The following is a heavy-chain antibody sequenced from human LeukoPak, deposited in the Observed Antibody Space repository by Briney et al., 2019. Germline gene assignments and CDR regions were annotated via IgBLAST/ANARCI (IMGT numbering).Heavy chain of an antibody. CDR1: GITFSSHA. D-gene: IGHD6-19*01. CDR2: IIGSGGST. J-gene: IGHJ4*02. Sequence: GGSLRLSCAASGITFSSHAMGWVRQAPGKGLEWVSGIIGSGGSTYYADSVKGRFTISRDNSKNTLYLQMNSLRVEDTAVYYCAKDGAGYSSGWVFDYWGQGTLVTVSS. V-gene: IGHV3-23*01. CDR3: AKDGAGYSSGWVFDY.